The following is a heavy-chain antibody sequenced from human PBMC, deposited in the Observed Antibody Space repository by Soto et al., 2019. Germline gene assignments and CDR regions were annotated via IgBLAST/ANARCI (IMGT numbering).Heavy chain of an antibody. J-gene: IGHJ6*02. CDR1: GYTFTGYY. CDR3: VCYCGPATGVYYFYYGMDD. CDR2: INPNSGGT. V-gene: IGHV1-2*04. Sequence: ASVKVSCKASGYTFTGYYMHWVRQAPGQGLEWMGWINPNSGGTNYAQKFQGWVAMTRDTSISTAYMELSRLRSDDTAVYYCVCYCGPATGVYYFYYGMDDWGQGTTVTVSS. D-gene: IGHD2-21*01.